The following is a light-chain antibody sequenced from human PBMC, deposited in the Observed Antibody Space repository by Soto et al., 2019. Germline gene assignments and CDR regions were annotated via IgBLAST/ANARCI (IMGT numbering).Light chain of an antibody. Sequence: DIVMTQSPDSLAVSLGERATINCKSNQSLLYTYNNKNYLAWYQQKPGQPLKKIIHWGSVRYYGVSDRFSGSGSATDFTLTISSLQVEDVAVYYCHQYYTLPLTFGGGTKVDIK. CDR3: HQYYTLPLT. CDR1: QSLLYTYNNKNY. V-gene: IGKV4-1*01. CDR2: WGS. J-gene: IGKJ4*01.